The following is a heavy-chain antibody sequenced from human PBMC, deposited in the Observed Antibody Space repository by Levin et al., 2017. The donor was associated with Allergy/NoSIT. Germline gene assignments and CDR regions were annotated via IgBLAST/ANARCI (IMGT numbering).Heavy chain of an antibody. D-gene: IGHD6-19*01. Sequence: NTGGSLRLSCTVSGGSINNYYWSWSRQPPGKGLEWIGYIYYTGTTNYNPSLKSRVTISVDTSKNQFSLNLSSVTAADTAVYYCARDYSTGGGAAYDIWGQGTMVTVSS. J-gene: IGHJ3*02. CDR3: ARDYSTGGGAAYDI. V-gene: IGHV4-59*01. CDR1: GGSINNYY. CDR2: IYYTGTT.